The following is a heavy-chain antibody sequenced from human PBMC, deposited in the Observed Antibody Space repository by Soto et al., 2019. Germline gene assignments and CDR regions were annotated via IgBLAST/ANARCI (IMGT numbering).Heavy chain of an antibody. D-gene: IGHD2-2*01. Sequence: ASVKVSCKASGYTFTSSGISWVRQAPGQGLEWMGWISVYNGNTNYAQNFQGRVSMTTDTSTSTVYMELRNLRSDDTAVYYCASRVPVTAATGKTWFDTWGQGTLVTVSS. CDR2: ISVYNGNT. CDR1: GYTFTSSG. J-gene: IGHJ5*02. V-gene: IGHV1-18*01. CDR3: ASRVPVTAATGKTWFDT.